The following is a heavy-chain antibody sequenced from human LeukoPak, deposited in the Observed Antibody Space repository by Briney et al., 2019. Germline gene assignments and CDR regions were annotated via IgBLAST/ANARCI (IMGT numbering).Heavy chain of an antibody. V-gene: IGHV1-8*03. CDR1: GYTFTSYD. Sequence: ASVKVSCKASGYTFTSYDINWVRQATGQGLEWMGWMNPNSGNTGYAQKFQGRVTITRNTSISTAYMELSSLRSEDTAVYYCVRGIVGALYYFDYWGQGTLVTVSS. CDR2: MNPNSGNT. J-gene: IGHJ4*02. CDR3: VRGIVGALYYFDY. D-gene: IGHD1-26*01.